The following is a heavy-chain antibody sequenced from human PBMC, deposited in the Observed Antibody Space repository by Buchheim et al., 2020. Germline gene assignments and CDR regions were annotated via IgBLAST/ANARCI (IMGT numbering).Heavy chain of an antibody. CDR3: ARDYSGTWD. Sequence: QVQLQESGPGLVKPSQTLSLTCTVSGGSISSQTHYWTWIRQLPGKGLEWMGYIYYSGTTYYSPSLKSRVTMSVDTSKNQFSLSLDSVTAADTAVYYCARDYSGTWDWGQGTL. V-gene: IGHV4-31*03. CDR2: IYYSGTT. D-gene: IGHD6-13*01. CDR1: GGSISSQTHY. J-gene: IGHJ4*02.